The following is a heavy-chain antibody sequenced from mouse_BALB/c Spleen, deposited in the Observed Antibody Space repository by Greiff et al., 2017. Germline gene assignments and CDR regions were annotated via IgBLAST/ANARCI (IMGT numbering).Heavy chain of an antibody. Sequence: QVHLQQSGAELAKPGASVKMSCKASGYTFTSYWMHWVKQRPGQGLEWIGYINPSTGYTEYNQKFKDKATLTADKSSSTAYMQLSSLTSEDSAVYYCARRPLGFYYFDYWGQGTTLTVSS. V-gene: IGHV1-7*01. CDR2: INPSTGYT. D-gene: IGHD2-14*01. CDR3: ARRPLGFYYFDY. J-gene: IGHJ2*01. CDR1: GYTFTSYW.